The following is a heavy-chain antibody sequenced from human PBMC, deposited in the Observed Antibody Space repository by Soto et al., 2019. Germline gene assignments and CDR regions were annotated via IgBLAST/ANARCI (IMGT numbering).Heavy chain of an antibody. V-gene: IGHV3-11*01. J-gene: IGHJ4*02. Sequence: QVQLVESGGGLVEPGGSLRLSCSASGFIFTDYSMSWIRQAPGKGLEWVSYISNGDETTQYADSVKGRFSVSRDNAKKVLFIQMNRLRVDDKAVYYCGRDPKRRDGYNFESWGRGALVTVSS. CDR3: GRDPKRRDGYNFES. D-gene: IGHD5-12*01. CDR2: ISNGDETT. CDR1: GFIFTDYS.